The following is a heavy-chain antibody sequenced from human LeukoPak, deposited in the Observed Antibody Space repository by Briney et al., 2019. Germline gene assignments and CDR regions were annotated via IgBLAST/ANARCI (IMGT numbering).Heavy chain of an antibody. CDR3: AIGCKGDCLSSGYEF. V-gene: IGHV3-23*01. D-gene: IGHD2-21*02. CDR2: LSDDGFKT. J-gene: IGHJ4*02. CDR1: GFIFSDYG. Sequence: GGSLRLSCAASGFIFSDYGMHWVRQAPGKGLEWVSGLSDDGFKTYYGDSVKGRFTISRDNSQSTMDLLMNSLRAEDTATYYCAIGCKGDCLSSGYEFWGQGILATVSS.